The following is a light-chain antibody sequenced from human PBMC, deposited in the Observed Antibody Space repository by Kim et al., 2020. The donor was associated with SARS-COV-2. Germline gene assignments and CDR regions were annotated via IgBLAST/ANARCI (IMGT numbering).Light chain of an antibody. J-gene: IGKJ5*01. V-gene: IGKV1-17*01. CDR2: GAS. CDR3: LQHNTYPIT. Sequence: ASLGDRVTLTCRASQDIRNDLGWYQQNPGGAPKRLIYGASSLQSGVPSRFSGSGSGTEFTLTINSLQPEDFATYFCLQHNTYPITFGQGTRLEIK. CDR1: QDIRND.